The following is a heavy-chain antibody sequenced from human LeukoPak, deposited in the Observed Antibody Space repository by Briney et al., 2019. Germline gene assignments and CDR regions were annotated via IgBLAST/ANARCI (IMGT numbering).Heavy chain of an antibody. J-gene: IGHJ4*02. V-gene: IGHV3-23*01. CDR2: VSGSGGST. D-gene: IGHD6-19*01. CDR1: GLTFSSYA. CDR3: AKSADSSGWYDKYYFDD. Sequence: QPGASLRLSYAVSGLTFSSYAMTWVRQPPGKGLEWVSTVSGSGGSTYYAGSVKGRFTISRDNSKNTMYLQMNSLRAEDTAVYYCAKSADSSGWYDKYYFDDWGQGTLVTVSS.